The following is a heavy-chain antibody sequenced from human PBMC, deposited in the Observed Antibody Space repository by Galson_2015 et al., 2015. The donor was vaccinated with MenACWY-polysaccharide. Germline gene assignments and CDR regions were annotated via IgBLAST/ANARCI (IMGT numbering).Heavy chain of an antibody. J-gene: IGHJ6*02. CDR3: TTGGSFAITHYYYGMDV. CDR2: IKSKTDGGTT. D-gene: IGHD1-26*01. CDR1: GFTFSNAW. V-gene: IGHV3-15*01. Sequence: SLRLSCAASGFTFSNAWMSWVRQAPGKGLEWVGRIKSKTDGGTTDYAAPVKGRFTISRDDSKNTLYLQMNSLKTEDTAVYYCTTGGSFAITHYYYGMDVWGQGTTVTVSS.